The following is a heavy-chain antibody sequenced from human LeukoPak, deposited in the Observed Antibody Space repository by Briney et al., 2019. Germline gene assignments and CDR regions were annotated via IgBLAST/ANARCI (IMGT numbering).Heavy chain of an antibody. CDR1: GFTFSSYS. CDR3: ARGLRVGATTNY. Sequence: PGGSLRLSCAASGFTFSSYSMNWVRQAPGKGLEWVSSISSSSYIYYADSVKGRFTISRDNAKNSLYLQMNSLRAEDTAVYYCARGLRVGATTNYWGQGTLVTVSS. V-gene: IGHV3-21*01. D-gene: IGHD1-26*01. J-gene: IGHJ4*02. CDR2: ISSSSYI.